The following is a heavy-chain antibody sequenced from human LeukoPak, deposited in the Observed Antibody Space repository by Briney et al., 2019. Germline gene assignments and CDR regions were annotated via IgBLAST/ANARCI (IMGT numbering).Heavy chain of an antibody. D-gene: IGHD3-10*01. CDR3: ARGTPTAASGDY. V-gene: IGHV4-59*01. Sequence: SETLSLTCTVSGGSINSYYWSWIRQPPGKGLEWIAYIHYTGSTKYNPSLYSRVTISVDTSKNQLSLKLTSVTAADTAVYYCARGTPTAASGDYWGQGTLVTVSS. CDR2: IHYTGST. CDR1: GGSINSYY. J-gene: IGHJ4*02.